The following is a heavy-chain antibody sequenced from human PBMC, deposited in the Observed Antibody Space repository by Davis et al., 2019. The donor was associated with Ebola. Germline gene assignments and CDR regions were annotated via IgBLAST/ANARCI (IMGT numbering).Heavy chain of an antibody. V-gene: IGHV3-9*01. Sequence: SLKISCVASGFIFGDYAMHWVRQAPGKGLEWVSGISWNSGIVDYADSVKGRFIISRDNAKNSLYLQMNSLRPEDTALYYCAKVGRGWGQGTLVTVSS. D-gene: IGHD3-10*01. J-gene: IGHJ4*02. CDR1: GFIFGDYA. CDR2: ISWNSGIV. CDR3: AKVGRG.